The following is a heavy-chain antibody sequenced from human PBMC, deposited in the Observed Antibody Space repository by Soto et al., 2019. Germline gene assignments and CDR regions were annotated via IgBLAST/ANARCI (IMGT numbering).Heavy chain of an antibody. D-gene: IGHD3-16*02. CDR1: GYTFTSYG. J-gene: IGHJ4*02. CDR2: ISAYNGNT. Sequence: QVQLVQSGAAVTKPGASVKVSCKSSGYTFTSYGISCVRQAPGQGLDWMGWISAYNGNTNYAQKIQGRVTMTTDTATSTAYMELRSLRSDDTAVYYCARDHVRFRVWVSYRTYFDYWGQGTLVTVSS. CDR3: ARDHVRFRVWVSYRTYFDY. V-gene: IGHV1-18*01.